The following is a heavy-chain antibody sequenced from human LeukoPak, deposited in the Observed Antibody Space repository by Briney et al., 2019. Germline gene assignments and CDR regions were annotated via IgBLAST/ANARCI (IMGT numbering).Heavy chain of an antibody. J-gene: IGHJ4*02. D-gene: IGHD5-24*01. CDR3: TKARPALDGYNRPDY. Sequence: GGSLRLSCAASGFTFSSYAMSWVRQAPGEGLEWVSAISGSGGSTNYADSVKGRFTISRDNSKNTLYLQMNSLRADDTAVYYCTKARPALDGYNRPDYWGQGTLVTVSS. CDR1: GFTFSSYA. V-gene: IGHV3-23*01. CDR2: ISGSGGST.